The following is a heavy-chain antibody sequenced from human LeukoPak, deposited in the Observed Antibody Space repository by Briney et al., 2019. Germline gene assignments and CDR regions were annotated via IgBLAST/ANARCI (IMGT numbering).Heavy chain of an antibody. CDR3: ARGGGPSNWFDP. D-gene: IGHD4-23*01. CDR2: IYHSGST. V-gene: IGHV4-39*07. CDR1: GGSISSSSYY. Sequence: PPETLSLTCTVSGGSISSSSYYWGWIRQPPGKGLEWIGSIYHSGSTYYNPSLKSRVTISVDTSKNQFSLKLSSVTAADTAVYYCARGGGPSNWFDPWGQGTLVTVSS. J-gene: IGHJ5*02.